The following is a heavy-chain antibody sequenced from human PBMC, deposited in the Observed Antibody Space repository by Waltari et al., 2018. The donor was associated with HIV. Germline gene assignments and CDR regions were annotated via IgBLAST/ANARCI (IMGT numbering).Heavy chain of an antibody. V-gene: IGHV5-51*01. CDR2: IYPGYSET. CDR3: ARTCVDYYGSESYYNAFDI. Sequence: EVQLVQSGAEVKKPGESLKISCKGSGYSFTSYWIGWARQMPGKGLEWMGVIYPGYSETTYSPSFQGQVTIAADKSISTAYLQWSSLKASDTAMYYCARTCVDYYGSESYYNAFDIWGQGTMVTVSS. CDR1: GYSFTSYW. J-gene: IGHJ3*02. D-gene: IGHD3-10*01.